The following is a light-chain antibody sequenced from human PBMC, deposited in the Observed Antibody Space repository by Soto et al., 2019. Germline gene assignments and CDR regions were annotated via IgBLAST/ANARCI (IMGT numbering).Light chain of an antibody. CDR2: DTS. V-gene: IGKV3-20*01. CDR1: QSDRRSY. CDR3: LQYGTSPPGT. J-gene: IGKJ2*01. Sequence: EVVLTQSPGTLSLSPGARATLSCRASQSDRRSYIAWYQQKPRQAPRLLIFDTSKRATGIPDRYSGSGSGADFTLTISRVEPEDFAVYYCLQYGTSPPGTFGPGTRLEIK.